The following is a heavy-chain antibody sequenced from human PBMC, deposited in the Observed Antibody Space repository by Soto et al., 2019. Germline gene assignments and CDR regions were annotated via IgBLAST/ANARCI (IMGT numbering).Heavy chain of an antibody. J-gene: IGHJ4*02. Sequence: EVQLVESGGGLVKPGGSLRLSCAASGFTFTNAWMSWVRQAPGKGLEWVGRIKTKTDGGTTDYAAPVKGGFTVSRDDSKTTLYLQMNSLKTEDTAVYYCTTYDFWSGPIPDYWGRGTLVTVSS. D-gene: IGHD3-3*01. V-gene: IGHV3-15*01. CDR3: TTYDFWSGPIPDY. CDR2: IKTKTDGGTT. CDR1: GFTFTNAW.